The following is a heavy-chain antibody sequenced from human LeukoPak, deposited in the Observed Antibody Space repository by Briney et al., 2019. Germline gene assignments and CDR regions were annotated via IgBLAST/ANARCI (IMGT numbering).Heavy chain of an antibody. CDR1: GYTFTGYY. J-gene: IGHJ4*02. CDR2: INPNSGGT. V-gene: IGHV1-2*04. D-gene: IGHD6-13*01. CDR3: ARRPSSSSWYYFDY. Sequence: GASVKVSCKASGYTFTGYYMHWVRQAPGQGLEWMGWINPNSGGTNYAQKFQGWVTMTRDTSISTAYMELSRLRSDDTAVYYCARRPSSSSWYYFDYWGQGTLVTVSS.